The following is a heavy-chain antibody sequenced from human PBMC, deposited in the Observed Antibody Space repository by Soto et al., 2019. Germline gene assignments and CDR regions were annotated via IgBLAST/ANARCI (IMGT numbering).Heavy chain of an antibody. J-gene: IGHJ1*01. V-gene: IGHV5-51*01. CDR1: GYSFTSHW. CDR2: IYPGDSDT. D-gene: IGHD3-16*01. Sequence: GESLKISCKGSGYSFTSHWIGWVRQMPGKGLEWMGIIYPGDSDTRYSPSFQGQFPISADKSISTAYLQWSSLKASDTAMYYCARGGGFTRRAEYFQHWGQGTLVTVSS. CDR3: ARGGGFTRRAEYFQH.